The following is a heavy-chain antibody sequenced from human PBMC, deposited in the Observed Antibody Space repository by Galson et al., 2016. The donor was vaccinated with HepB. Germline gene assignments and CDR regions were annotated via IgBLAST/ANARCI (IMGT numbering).Heavy chain of an antibody. J-gene: IGHJ4*02. Sequence: SLRLSCAASGFPFSIYAMNWFRQAPGKGLEWVSTIATAINAENTHYADSVNGRFTISRDDSNSILYVQMSSLRAEDTAVYYCAKDYDSSGHYEGDWGQGTLFTVSP. D-gene: IGHD3-22*01. CDR2: IATAINAENT. CDR1: GFPFSIYA. V-gene: IGHV3-23*01. CDR3: AKDYDSSGHYEGD.